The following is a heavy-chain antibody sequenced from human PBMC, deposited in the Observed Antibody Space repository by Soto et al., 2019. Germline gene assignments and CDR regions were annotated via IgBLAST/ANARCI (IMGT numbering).Heavy chain of an antibody. CDR3: ARHLRGGPYYMDV. CDR2: IYYSGST. J-gene: IGHJ6*03. CDR1: GVYIISGSYY. V-gene: IGHV4-39*01. Sequence: PSETLSLTSTVSGVYIISGSYYWGWIRQPPGKGLEWIGSIYYSGSTYHNPSLKSRVTISVDTSRNQFSLKLTSVTAADTAVFYCARHLRGGPYYMDVWGKGTTVTVSS.